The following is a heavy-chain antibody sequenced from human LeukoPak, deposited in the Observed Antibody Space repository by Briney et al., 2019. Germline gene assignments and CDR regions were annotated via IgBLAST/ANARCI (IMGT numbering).Heavy chain of an antibody. J-gene: IGHJ4*02. CDR3: AKGPYDSSGYPKSYFDY. V-gene: IGHV3-23*01. D-gene: IGHD3-22*01. CDR2: ISGSGINT. CDR1: GFTSSSYV. Sequence: GGSLRLSCAASGFTSSSYVMNWVRQAPGKGLEWVSTISGSGINTYHADSVKGRFTISRDNSKNTLYLKMNSLRAEDTAVYYCAKGPYDSSGYPKSYFDYWGQGILVTVSS.